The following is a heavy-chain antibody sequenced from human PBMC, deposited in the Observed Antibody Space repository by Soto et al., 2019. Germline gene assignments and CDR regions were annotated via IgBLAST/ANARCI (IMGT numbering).Heavy chain of an antibody. J-gene: IGHJ4*02. CDR3: AKDRDYPRDQFHY. V-gene: IGHV3-23*01. Sequence: EVQLLESGGGLVQPGGSLSLSCATSGFTFSINALSWVRQAPGKGLEWVSAISANGQGIYYADSVRGRFSISRDNSRNTVFLHMDSLRAEDTAVYYCAKDRDYPRDQFHYWGQGTLVTVSS. CDR1: GFTFSINA. CDR2: ISANGQGI. D-gene: IGHD2-2*01.